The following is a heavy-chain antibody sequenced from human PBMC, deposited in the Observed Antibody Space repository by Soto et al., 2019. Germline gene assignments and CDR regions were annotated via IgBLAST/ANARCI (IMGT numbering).Heavy chain of an antibody. V-gene: IGHV1-24*01. CDR3: ATVSSDCSGGSCYSGWFDP. J-gene: IGHJ5*02. D-gene: IGHD2-15*01. CDR1: GYTLTELS. CDR2: FDPEDGET. Sequence: ASVKVSCKVSGYTLTELSMHWVRQAPGKGLEWMGGFDPEDGETIYAQKFQGRVTMTEDTSTDTAYMELSGLRSEDTAVYYCATVSSDCSGGSCYSGWFDPWGQGTLVTVSS.